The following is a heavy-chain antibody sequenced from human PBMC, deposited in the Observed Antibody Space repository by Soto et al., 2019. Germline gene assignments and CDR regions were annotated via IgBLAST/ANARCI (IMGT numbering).Heavy chain of an antibody. Sequence: EVQLVESGGGLVQPGGSLRLSCAASGFTFSGYNMNWVRQAPGKGLEWVSYISSSSGTIYYADSVKGRFTISKDNAKNSLYLQMNSLRAEDTAVYDCAKPRGYYDSSGYPTPDYWGQGTLVTVSS. J-gene: IGHJ4*02. CDR1: GFTFSGYN. D-gene: IGHD3-22*01. CDR3: AKPRGYYDSSGYPTPDY. CDR2: ISSSSGTI. V-gene: IGHV3-48*01.